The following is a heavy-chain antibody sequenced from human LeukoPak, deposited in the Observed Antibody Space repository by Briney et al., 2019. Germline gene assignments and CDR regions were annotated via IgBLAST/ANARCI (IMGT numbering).Heavy chain of an antibody. CDR1: GGSISSSSYY. D-gene: IGHD2-2*01. CDR3: ARHLGDVVAVPATKNWFDP. J-gene: IGHJ5*02. Sequence: PSETLSHTCTVSGGSISSSSYYWGWIRQPPGKGLEWIGSIYYSGSTYYNPSLKSRVTISVDTSKNQFSLKLSSVTAADTAVYYCARHLGDVVAVPATKNWFDPWGQGTLVTVSS. CDR2: IYYSGST. V-gene: IGHV4-39*01.